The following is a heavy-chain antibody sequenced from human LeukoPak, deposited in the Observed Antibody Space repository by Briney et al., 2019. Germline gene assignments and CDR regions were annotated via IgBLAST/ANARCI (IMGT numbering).Heavy chain of an antibody. CDR3: ASYQLPDDY. CDR2: INYSGSTI. D-gene: IGHD2-2*01. Sequence: GGSLRLSCAASGFTFSDYYMSWIRQAPGKGLEWLSYINYSGSTIYYADSVKGRFTISRDNAKNSLYLQMNSLRAEDTAVYYCASYQLPDDYWGQGTLVTVSS. CDR1: GFTFSDYY. J-gene: IGHJ4*02. V-gene: IGHV3-11*04.